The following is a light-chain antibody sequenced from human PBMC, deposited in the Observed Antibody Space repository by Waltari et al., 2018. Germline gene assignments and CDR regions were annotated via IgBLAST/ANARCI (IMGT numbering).Light chain of an antibody. Sequence: IQMTQSPSSLSASVGDRVTITCRASQDIKNDLGWSQQRPGKAPKLLIYAASNLQSGVPSHFSGSGSGTDFTLTISSLQPEDFATYYCLQDHKYPWTFGQGTKVEV. CDR2: AAS. CDR3: LQDHKYPWT. V-gene: IGKV1-6*01. J-gene: IGKJ1*01. CDR1: QDIKND.